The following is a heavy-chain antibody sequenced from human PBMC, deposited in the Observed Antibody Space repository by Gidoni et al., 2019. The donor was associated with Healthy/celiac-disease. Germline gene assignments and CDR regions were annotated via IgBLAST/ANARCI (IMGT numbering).Heavy chain of an antibody. D-gene: IGHD3-22*01. CDR1: GYSFNSYW. J-gene: IGHJ6*03. V-gene: IGHV5-51*03. Sequence: VQLVQSGAKVKKPGESLKISCKGSGYSFNSYWIGWVRQMPGKGLEWMGIISPGDSDTRYSPSFQGQVTISADKSISTAYLQWSSLKASDTAMYYCSRCVGDSSGSYYYYMDVWGKGTTVTVSS. CDR2: ISPGDSDT. CDR3: SRCVGDSSGSYYYYMDV.